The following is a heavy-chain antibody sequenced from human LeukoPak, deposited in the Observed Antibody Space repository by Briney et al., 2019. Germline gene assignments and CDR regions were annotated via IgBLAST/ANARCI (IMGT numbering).Heavy chain of an antibody. J-gene: IGHJ4*02. CDR3: ARANYDILTGNEYYFDY. CDR1: GYSFTSYW. CDR2: IYPGDSDT. Sequence: HGESLKISCKGSGYSFTSYWIGWVRQMPGKGLEWMGIIYPGDSDTRYSPSFQGQVTISADKSISTAYLQWSSLKASGTAMYYCARANYDILTGNEYYFDYWGQGTLVTVSS. V-gene: IGHV5-51*01. D-gene: IGHD3-9*01.